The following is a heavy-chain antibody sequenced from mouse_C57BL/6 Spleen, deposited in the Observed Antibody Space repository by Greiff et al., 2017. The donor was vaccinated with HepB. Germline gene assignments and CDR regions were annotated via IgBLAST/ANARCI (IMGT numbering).Heavy chain of an antibody. CDR1: GFTFSDYY. CDR3: ARGGANWPFDY. V-gene: IGHV5-16*01. CDR2: INYDGSST. Sequence: VQLVESEGGLVQPGSSMKLSCTASGFTFSDYYMAWVRQVPEKGLEWVANINYDGSSTYYLDSLKSRFIISRDNAKNILYLQMSSLKSEDTATYYCARGGANWPFDYWGQGTTLTVSS. D-gene: IGHD4-1*01. J-gene: IGHJ2*01.